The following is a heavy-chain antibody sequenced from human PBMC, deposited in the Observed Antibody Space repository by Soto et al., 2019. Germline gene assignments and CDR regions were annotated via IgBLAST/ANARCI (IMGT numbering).Heavy chain of an antibody. J-gene: IGHJ4*02. V-gene: IGHV4-34*01. CDR2: INHSGST. CDR3: ARGPHPSLAIAVAGVYGFDY. D-gene: IGHD6-19*01. CDR1: GGSFSGYY. Sequence: PSETLSLTCAVYGGSFSGYYWSWIRQPPGKGLEWIGEINHSGSTNYNPSLKSRVTISVDTSKNQFSLKLSSVTAADTAVYYCARGPHPSLAIAVAGVYGFDYWGQGTLVTVSS.